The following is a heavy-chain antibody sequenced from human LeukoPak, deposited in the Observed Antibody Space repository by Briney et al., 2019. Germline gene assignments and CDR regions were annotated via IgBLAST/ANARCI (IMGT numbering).Heavy chain of an antibody. CDR3: ASVEYSSSSGPSGAFDI. V-gene: IGHV3-30*04. CDR1: GFTFSSYA. J-gene: IGHJ3*02. D-gene: IGHD6-6*01. Sequence: GGSLRLSCAASGFTFSSYAMHWVRQAPGKGLEWVAVISYDGSNKYYADSVKGRFTISRDNSKNTLCLQMNSLRAEDTAVYYCASVEYSSSSGPSGAFDIWGQGTMVTVSS. CDR2: ISYDGSNK.